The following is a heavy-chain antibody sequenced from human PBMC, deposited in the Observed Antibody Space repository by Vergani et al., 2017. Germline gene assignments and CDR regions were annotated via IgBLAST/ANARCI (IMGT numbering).Heavy chain of an antibody. Sequence: QVQLVESGGGVVQPGRSLRLSCAASGFTFSSYGMHWVRQAPGKGLEWVAVIWYDGSNKYYADSVKGRFTISRDNSKNTLYLQMNSLRAEDTAVYYCAREPARYCSSTSCYGSNYYYMDVWGKGTTVTVSS. CDR2: IWYDGSNK. D-gene: IGHD2-2*01. J-gene: IGHJ6*03. CDR3: AREPARYCSSTSCYGSNYYYMDV. CDR1: GFTFSSYG. V-gene: IGHV3-33*01.